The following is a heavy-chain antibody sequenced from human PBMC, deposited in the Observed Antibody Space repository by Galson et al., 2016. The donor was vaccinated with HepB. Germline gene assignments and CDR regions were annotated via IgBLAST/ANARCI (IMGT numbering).Heavy chain of an antibody. CDR2: IWHDGSNK. V-gene: IGHV3-33*01. CDR1: GFTFSTSG. J-gene: IGHJ4*02. D-gene: IGHD3-22*01. Sequence: SLRLSCAASGFTFSTSGMHWVRQAPGKGLEWVAGIWHDGSNKYYADSVKGRFTISRDNSKNTLYLQMNSLRGEDTAVYYCARGHYDGRGPPEWHWGQGTLVTVSS. CDR3: ARGHYDGRGPPEWH.